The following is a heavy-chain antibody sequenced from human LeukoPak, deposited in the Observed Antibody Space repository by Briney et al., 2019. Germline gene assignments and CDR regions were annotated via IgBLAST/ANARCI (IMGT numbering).Heavy chain of an antibody. CDR3: AREQVGANFGDYDYSFGLDV. D-gene: IGHD4-17*01. V-gene: IGHV3-7*05. CDR1: GFIFSTYW. J-gene: IGHJ6*02. CDR2: INLDGSET. Sequence: PGGSLRLSCAASGFIFSTYWMSWVRQAPGKGLEWVANINLDGSETHYVDSVKGRFTISRDNGKKSLFLQMSSLRAEDTAVYYCAREQVGANFGDYDYSFGLDVWGQGTTVTVS.